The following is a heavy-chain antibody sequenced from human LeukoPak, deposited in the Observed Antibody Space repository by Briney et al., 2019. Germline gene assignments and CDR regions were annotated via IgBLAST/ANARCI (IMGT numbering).Heavy chain of an antibody. J-gene: IGHJ5*02. CDR2: INAGNGNT. Sequence: ASVTVSFKASGYTFTNYARHWVRQAPGQRLDWMGCINAGNGNTKYSQKFQGRVTITRDTSASTAYMELSSLRSEDTAVYYCARAVAGTRYWFDPWGQGTLVTVSS. V-gene: IGHV1-3*01. CDR1: GYTFTNYA. CDR3: ARAVAGTRYWFDP. D-gene: IGHD6-19*01.